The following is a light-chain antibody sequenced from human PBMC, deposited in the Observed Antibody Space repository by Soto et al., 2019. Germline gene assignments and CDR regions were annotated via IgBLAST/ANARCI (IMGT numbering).Light chain of an antibody. CDR2: DVN. CDR3: CSYAGGYTFV. J-gene: IGLJ1*01. V-gene: IGLV2-11*01. CDR1: SNDVGDYDY. Sequence: QSALTQPRSGSGSPGQSVTISYTGTSNDVGDYDYVSWYQQYPGKAPKLIIYDVNKRPSGVPDRFSGSKSGNTASLTISALQAEDEADYYCCSYAGGYTFVFGTGTKVTVL.